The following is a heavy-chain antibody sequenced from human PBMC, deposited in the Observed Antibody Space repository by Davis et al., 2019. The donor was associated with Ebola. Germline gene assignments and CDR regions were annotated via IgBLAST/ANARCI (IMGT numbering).Heavy chain of an antibody. J-gene: IGHJ4*02. Sequence: ASVKVSCKASGYTFTSYGITWVRQAPGQGLDWMGWISAYNDNTNYAQKLQGRVTMTTDTSTSTAYMELSSLRSEDTAVYYCARSITMIVVVSPFDYWGQGTLVTVSS. CDR3: ARSITMIVVVSPFDY. D-gene: IGHD3-22*01. CDR1: GYTFTSYG. CDR2: ISAYNDNT. V-gene: IGHV1-18*01.